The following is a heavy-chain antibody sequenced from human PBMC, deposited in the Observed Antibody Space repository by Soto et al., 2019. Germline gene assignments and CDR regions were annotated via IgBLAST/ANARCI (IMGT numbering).Heavy chain of an antibody. D-gene: IGHD3-10*01. Sequence: PSETLSLTCAGSVCSVTSHDWIWIRQSGGKGLEWIGRLNPSGSTDYHPSLQSRVMMSLDTSRNHFYLKLTSVSAADTAVYYYGSGSYPLGSMDVWGQGTTVTVSS. V-gene: IGHV4-4*07. CDR3: GSGSYPLGSMDV. CDR1: VCSVTSHD. CDR2: LNPSGST. J-gene: IGHJ6*02.